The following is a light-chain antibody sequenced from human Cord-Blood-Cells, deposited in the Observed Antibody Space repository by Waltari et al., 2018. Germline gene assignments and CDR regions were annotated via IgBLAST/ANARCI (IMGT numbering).Light chain of an antibody. J-gene: IGLJ2*01. Sequence: QSALTQPASVSGSPGQSITISCTGTSSDVGGYNYVSWYQQHPGKATKLMIYEVSNRPSGVSNRFSGSKSGNPASLPISGRQAEDGADYYCSSYTSSSTRVVFGGGTKLTVL. CDR2: EVS. CDR1: SSDVGGYNY. CDR3: SSYTSSSTRVV. V-gene: IGLV2-14*01.